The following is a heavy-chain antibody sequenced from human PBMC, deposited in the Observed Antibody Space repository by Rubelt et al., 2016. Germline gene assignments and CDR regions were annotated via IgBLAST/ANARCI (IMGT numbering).Heavy chain of an antibody. D-gene: IGHD4-23*01. J-gene: IGHJ6*03. CDR2: IYSDGNT. Sequence: QQQLQESGPGLVKPLETLSLTCTVSGGSISSSSYYWGWIRQPPGKGLEWIGRIYSDGNTHYNPSLPSRVLISANMTKHQFSLGRQSVTATDTAGYYGVGLDLGGNWGQAYYMDVWGKGTTVVVSS. CDR3: VGLDLGGNWGQAYYMDV. V-gene: IGHV4-39*01. CDR1: GGSISSSSYY.